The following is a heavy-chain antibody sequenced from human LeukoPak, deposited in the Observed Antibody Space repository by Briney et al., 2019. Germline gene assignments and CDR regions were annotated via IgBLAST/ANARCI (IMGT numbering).Heavy chain of an antibody. D-gene: IGHD2-21*01. Sequence: PSETLSLTCTVSGGSISSGGYYWSWIRQHPGKGLEWIGYIYYSGSTYYNPSLKSRVTISVDTSKNQFSLKLSSVTAADTAMYYCARGVRDANSYYYYYYMDVWGKGTTVTVSS. J-gene: IGHJ6*03. CDR1: GGSISSGGYY. CDR2: IYYSGST. CDR3: ARGVRDANSYYYYYYMDV. V-gene: IGHV4-31*03.